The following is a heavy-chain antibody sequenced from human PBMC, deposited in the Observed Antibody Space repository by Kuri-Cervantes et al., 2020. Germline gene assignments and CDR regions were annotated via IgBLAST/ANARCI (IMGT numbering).Heavy chain of an antibody. Sequence: LRLSCTVSGGSISSGDYYWSWIRQPPGKGLEWIGYIYYSGSTYYNPSLKSRVTISVDTSKNQFSLKLSSVTAADTAVYYCARVSQLESPFDYWGQGTLVTVSS. CDR3: ARVSQLESPFDY. D-gene: IGHD6-13*01. CDR1: GGSISSGDYY. CDR2: IYYSGST. J-gene: IGHJ4*02. V-gene: IGHV4-30-4*01.